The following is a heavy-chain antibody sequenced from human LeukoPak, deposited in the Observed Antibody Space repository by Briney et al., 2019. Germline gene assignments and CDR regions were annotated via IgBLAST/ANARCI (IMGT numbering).Heavy chain of an antibody. D-gene: IGHD3-22*01. CDR3: ARVGDSSGYWYFDL. CDR1: GGTFSSYA. V-gene: IGHV1-69*04. J-gene: IGHJ2*01. CDR2: IIPIFGIA. Sequence: SVKVSCKASGGTFSSYAISWVRQAPGQGLEWMGRIIPIFGIANYAQKFQGRVTITADKSTSTAYMQLSSLRSADTAVYYCARVGDSSGYWYFDLWGRGTLVTVSS.